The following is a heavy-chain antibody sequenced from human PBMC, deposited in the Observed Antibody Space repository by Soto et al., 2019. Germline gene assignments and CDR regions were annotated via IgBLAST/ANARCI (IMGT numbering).Heavy chain of an antibody. CDR2: ISYDGSNK. J-gene: IGHJ4*02. Sequence: GGSLRLSCAASGFTFSSYGMHWVRQAPGKGLEWVAVISYDGSNKYYADSVKGRFTISRDNSKNTLYLQMNSLRAEDTAVYYCAKDIGSSGFGDATPTPTYWGQGTLVTVSS. D-gene: IGHD3-22*01. V-gene: IGHV3-30*18. CDR3: AKDIGSSGFGDATPTPTY. CDR1: GFTFSSYG.